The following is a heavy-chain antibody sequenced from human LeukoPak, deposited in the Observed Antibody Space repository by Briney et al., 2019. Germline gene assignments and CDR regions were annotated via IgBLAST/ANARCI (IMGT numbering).Heavy chain of an antibody. V-gene: IGHV3-7*03. CDR2: IKQDGSEK. CDR3: ARVTGYVIEDYFDY. D-gene: IGHD3-22*01. J-gene: IGHJ4*02. CDR1: GFTFSSYW. Sequence: PGGSLRLSCAASGFTFSSYWMSWVRQAPGKGLEWVANIKQDGSEKYYVDSVKGRFTISRDNAKNSLYLQMNSLRAEDTAVYYCARVTGYVIEDYFDYWGQGTLVTVSS.